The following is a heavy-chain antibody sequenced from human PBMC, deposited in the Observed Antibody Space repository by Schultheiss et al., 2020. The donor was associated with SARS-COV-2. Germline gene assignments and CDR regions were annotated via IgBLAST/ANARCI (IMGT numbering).Heavy chain of an antibody. J-gene: IGHJ4*02. V-gene: IGHV3-23*01. CDR3: AKDPEGCFIGYYNYFDY. Sequence: GGSLRLSCAASGFTFSSYAMSWVRQAPGKGLEWVSAISGSGGSTYYADSVKGRFTISRDNSKNTLYLQMNSLRAEDTAVYYCAKDPEGCFIGYYNYFDYWGQGTLVTVAS. D-gene: IGHD3-3*01. CDR1: GFTFSSYA. CDR2: ISGSGGST.